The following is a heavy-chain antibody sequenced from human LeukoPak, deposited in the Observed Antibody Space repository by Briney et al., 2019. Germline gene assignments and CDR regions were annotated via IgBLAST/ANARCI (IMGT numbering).Heavy chain of an antibody. J-gene: IGHJ4*02. CDR1: GFTFSNYA. CDR3: ARGQYGDYLVYYFDY. D-gene: IGHD4-17*01. V-gene: IGHV3-64*01. CDR2: ISSNGGST. Sequence: PGGSLRLSCAASGFTFSNYAMHWVRHAPGKGLEYVSAISSNGGSTYYANSVKGRFTISRDNSKNTLYLQMGSLRAEDMAVYYCARGQYGDYLVYYFDYWGQGTLVTVSS.